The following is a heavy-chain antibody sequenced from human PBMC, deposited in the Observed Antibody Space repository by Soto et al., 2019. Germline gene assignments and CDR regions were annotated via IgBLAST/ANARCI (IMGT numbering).Heavy chain of an antibody. CDR2: IYYIGST. V-gene: IGHV4-59*11. Sequence: QVLLQESGPGLVKPSETLSLTCTVSGGSISGHYWSWIRQPPGKGLEWIGYIYYIGSTNYNPSLTSRATISLYTPKNQVSLRLTSVTSADTAVDSCASVPGGGGAPRGQGTLVTVSS. CDR1: GGSISGHY. CDR3: ASVPGGGGAP. J-gene: IGHJ5*02. D-gene: IGHD2-8*02.